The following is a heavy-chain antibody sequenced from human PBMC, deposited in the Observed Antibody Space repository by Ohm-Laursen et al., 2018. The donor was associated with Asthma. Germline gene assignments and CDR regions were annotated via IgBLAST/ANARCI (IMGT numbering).Heavy chain of an antibody. CDR1: GFTFSSYA. CDR3: AKDRFPRGSYPLGDI. Sequence: SLRLSCTASGFTFSSYAMSWVRQAPGKGLEWVSAISGSGGSTYYADSVKGRFTISRDNSKNTLYLQMNSLRAEDTAVYYCAKDRFPRGSYPLGDIWGQGTMVTVSS. V-gene: IGHV3-23*01. J-gene: IGHJ3*02. CDR2: ISGSGGST. D-gene: IGHD1-26*01.